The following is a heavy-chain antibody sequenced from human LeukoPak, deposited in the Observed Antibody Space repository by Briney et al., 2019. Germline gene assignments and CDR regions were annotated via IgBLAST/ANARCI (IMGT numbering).Heavy chain of an antibody. V-gene: IGHV4-59*08. J-gene: IGHJ4*02. CDR1: GGSISSYY. Sequence: SETLPLTCTVSGGSISSYYWSWIRQPPGKGLEWIGYIYYSGSTNYNPSLKSRVTISVDTSKNQFSLKLSSVTAADTAVYYCARHTDCGGDCYIDYWGQGTLVTVSS. CDR2: IYYSGST. D-gene: IGHD2-21*02. CDR3: ARHTDCGGDCYIDY.